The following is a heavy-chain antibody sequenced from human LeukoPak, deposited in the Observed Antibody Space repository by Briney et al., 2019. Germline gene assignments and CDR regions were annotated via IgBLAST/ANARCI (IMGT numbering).Heavy chain of an antibody. CDR1: ASTLTTNG. J-gene: IGHJ4*02. D-gene: IGHD1-7*01. CDR3: AREIIGTNGFDY. V-gene: IGHV3-48*03. Sequence: GGSLRLSCAASASTLTTNGMKWDRQAPGKGLEWVSYIGSSGDTIYYADSVKGRFTISRDNAKNSLYLQMGKLRAEDTGVYYCAREIIGTNGFDYWGQGTLVTVSS. CDR2: IGSSGDTI.